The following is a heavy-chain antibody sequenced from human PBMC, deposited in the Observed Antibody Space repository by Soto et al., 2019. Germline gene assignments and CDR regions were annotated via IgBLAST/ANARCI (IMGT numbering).Heavy chain of an antibody. D-gene: IGHD3-3*01. CDR1: GFTFSRYW. CDR3: ARLPVDTITSLDY. Sequence: EVQLVESGGDLVQPGGFLRLSCATSGFTFSRYWMHWVRQVPGKGLVWVSRINSAGSSISYSDSVKGRFTISRDNAKNTLYLQMNSLRVEDTAVYYCARLPVDTITSLDYWGQGTLVTVSS. J-gene: IGHJ4*02. CDR2: INSAGSSI. V-gene: IGHV3-74*01.